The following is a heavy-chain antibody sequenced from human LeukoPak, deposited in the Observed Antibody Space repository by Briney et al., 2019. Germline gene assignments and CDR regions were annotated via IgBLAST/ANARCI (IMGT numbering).Heavy chain of an antibody. D-gene: IGHD6-6*01. CDR1: GGSFSGYY. CDR3: ARLKSSSSSIPYYYYGMDV. V-gene: IGHV4-34*01. J-gene: IGHJ6*02. Sequence: PSETLSLTCAVYGGSFSGYYWSWIRQPPGKGLEWIGEINHSGSTNYNPSLKSRVTISVDTSKNQFSLKLSSVTAADTAVYYCARLKSSSSSIPYYYYGMDVWGQGTTVTVSS. CDR2: INHSGST.